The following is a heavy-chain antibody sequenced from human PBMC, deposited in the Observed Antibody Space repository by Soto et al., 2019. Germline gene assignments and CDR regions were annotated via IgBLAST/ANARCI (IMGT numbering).Heavy chain of an antibody. CDR2: IIPIFGTA. D-gene: IGHD2-8*01. Sequence: SVKVCCKASGGTFRSYAISWVRQAPGQGLEWMGGIIPIFGTANYAQKFQGRVTITADDSTSTAYMELSSRRSEDTAVYYCARDPVRPYPHVRYYYGMDVWGQGTTVTVSS. CDR3: ARDPVRPYPHVRYYYGMDV. V-gene: IGHV1-69*13. J-gene: IGHJ6*02. CDR1: GGTFRSYA.